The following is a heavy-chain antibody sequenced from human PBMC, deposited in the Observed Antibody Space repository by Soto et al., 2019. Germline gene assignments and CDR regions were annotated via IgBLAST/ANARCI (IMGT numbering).Heavy chain of an antibody. V-gene: IGHV1-2*02. CDR3: AKVISTIGSKQWLAQTKHQALDY. CDR2: MNPNTGGA. CDR1: GYNFNGYY. J-gene: IGHJ4*02. Sequence: QVHLVQSVAEVKKPGASVKVSCKASGYNFNGYYILWVRQAPGQGLEWMGWMNPNTGGANYAQKFQGKVIMTTDTSISTAYLELRSLTSDDTAVYYCAKVISTIGSKQWLAQTKHQALDYWGQGTLVTVSS. D-gene: IGHD6-19*01.